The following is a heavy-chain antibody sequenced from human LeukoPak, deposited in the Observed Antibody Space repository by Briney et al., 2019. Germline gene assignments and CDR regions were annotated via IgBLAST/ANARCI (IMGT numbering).Heavy chain of an antibody. J-gene: IGHJ3*02. CDR3: ARDLTGGGWKAFDI. CDR1: GDSITSYY. CDR2: IYTTGTT. Sequence: SETLSLTCTVSGDSITSYYWSWIRQSAEKGLEWIGRIYTTGTTNYNPSLKGRVTVSVDTSKNQFFLKLRSVTAADTAVYYCARDLTGGGWKAFDIWGQGTMVTVSS. V-gene: IGHV4-4*07. D-gene: IGHD7-27*01.